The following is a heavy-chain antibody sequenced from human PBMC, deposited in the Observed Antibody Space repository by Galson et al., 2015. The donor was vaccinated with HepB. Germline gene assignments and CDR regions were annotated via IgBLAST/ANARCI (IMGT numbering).Heavy chain of an antibody. CDR2: ISAYNGNT. Sequence: SVKVSCKASGYTFTSYGISWVRQAPGQGLEWMGWISAYNGNTNYAQKLQGRVTMTTDTSTSTAYMELRSLRSDDTAVYYCARGYCSSTGCYRGLGYYYYYMDVWGKGTTVTVSS. V-gene: IGHV1-18*01. CDR3: ARGYCSSTGCYRGLGYYYYYMDV. D-gene: IGHD2-2*02. CDR1: GYTFTSYG. J-gene: IGHJ6*03.